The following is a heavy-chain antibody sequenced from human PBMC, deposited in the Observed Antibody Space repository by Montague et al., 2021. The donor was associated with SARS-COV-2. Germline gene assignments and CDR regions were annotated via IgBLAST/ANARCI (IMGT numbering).Heavy chain of an antibody. CDR1: VFTFSSYA. CDR2: IYSGGSST. V-gene: IGHV3-23*03. D-gene: IGHD3-3*01. CDR3: AKVKHVHYDFWSGYRGGYFDY. Sequence: SLRLSCAASVFTFSSYAMSLVRQAPGKGLEWVSVIYSGGSSTYYXYSLKARFTISRDNSKNTLYLQMNSLRAEDTAVYYCAKVKHVHYDFWSGYRGGYFDYWGQGTLVTVSP. J-gene: IGHJ4*02.